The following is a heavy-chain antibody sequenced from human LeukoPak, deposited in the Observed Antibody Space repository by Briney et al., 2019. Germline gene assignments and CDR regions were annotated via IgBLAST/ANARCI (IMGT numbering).Heavy chain of an antibody. D-gene: IGHD3-10*01. CDR2: IYYSGST. CDR1: GGSISSGGYY. Sequence: PSETLSLTCTVSGGSISSGGYYWSWIRQHPGKGLEWIGYIYYSGSTYYNPSPKSRVTISVDTSKNQFSLKLSSVTAADTAVYYCARAPRGRDNWFDPWGQGTLVTVSS. V-gene: IGHV4-31*02. CDR3: ARAPRGRDNWFDP. J-gene: IGHJ5*02.